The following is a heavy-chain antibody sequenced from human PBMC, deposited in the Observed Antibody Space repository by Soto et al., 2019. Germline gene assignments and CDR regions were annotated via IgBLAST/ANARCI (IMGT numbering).Heavy chain of an antibody. CDR1: GVSFSGYY. CDR2: INHSGST. V-gene: IGHV4-34*01. J-gene: IGHJ6*03. CDR3: ARGKGTTWYYYYYMDV. Sequence: SETLSLTCAVCGVSFSGYYWSWIRQPPGKGLEWIGEINHSGSTNYNPSLKSRVTISVDTSKNQFSLKLSSVTAADTAVYCCARGKGTTWYYYYYMDVWGKGTTVTVSS. D-gene: IGHD1-7*01.